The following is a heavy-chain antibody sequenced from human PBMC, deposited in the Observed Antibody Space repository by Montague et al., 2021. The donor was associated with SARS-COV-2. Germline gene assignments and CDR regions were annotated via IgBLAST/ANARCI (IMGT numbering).Heavy chain of an antibody. J-gene: IGHJ5*02. Sequence: SETLSLTCVVSSGSISPSDTHYWGWVRQAPGKGLEWIATISYSGSTSYNPPLRSRVTISVDTSKNQISLNLRSVTAADTSVYYCARHDHTDFGNPNWFDPWGQGTLVTASS. V-gene: IGHV4-39*01. CDR1: SGSISPSDTHY. D-gene: IGHD5-18*01. CDR3: ARHDHTDFGNPNWFDP. CDR2: ISYSGST.